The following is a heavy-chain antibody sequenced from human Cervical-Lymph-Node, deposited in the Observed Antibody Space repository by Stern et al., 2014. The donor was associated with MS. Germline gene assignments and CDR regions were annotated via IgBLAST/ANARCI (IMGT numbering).Heavy chain of an antibody. D-gene: IGHD4-17*01. J-gene: IGHJ5*02. CDR2: ISNSGGGT. Sequence: VQLVESGGGLVQPGGSLRLSCTASGFTFSDYAMSWVRQAPGKGLEWVSAISNSGGGTYYADSVKGRFTISRDNSKKTLYLQMNSLRAEDTAIYYCAKNPYHGASWGQGTLVTVSS. CDR3: AKNPYHGAS. V-gene: IGHV3-23*04. CDR1: GFTFSDYA.